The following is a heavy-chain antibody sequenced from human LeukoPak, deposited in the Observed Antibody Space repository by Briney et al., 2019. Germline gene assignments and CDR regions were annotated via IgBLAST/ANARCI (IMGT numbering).Heavy chain of an antibody. CDR2: ISHDGSSK. V-gene: IGHV3-30*04. CDR3: AGGNGALGPVPPAMPPYYYYPMDV. D-gene: IGHD2-2*01. CDR1: GFTFSTYA. J-gene: IGHJ6*02. Sequence: TGGSLRLSCAASGFTFSTYAMHWVRQAPGKGLEWVAVISHDGSSKYYADSVKGRFNISRDNSKNTLYLQMNSLRSEDTAVYYCAGGNGALGPVPPAMPPYYYYPMDVWGQGTTVTVSS.